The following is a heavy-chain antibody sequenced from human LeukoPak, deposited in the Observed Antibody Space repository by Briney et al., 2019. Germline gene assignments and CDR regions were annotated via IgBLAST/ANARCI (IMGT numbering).Heavy chain of an antibody. V-gene: IGHV3-66*02. J-gene: IGHJ3*02. CDR3: ARRRYYYDSSGQTDAFDI. D-gene: IGHD3-22*01. CDR2: IYSGGST. CDR1: VYTVSSTY. Sequence: GGSLILACATYVYTVSSTYMNSVPQAPGRGLEWDSVIYSGGSTYYADSVEGRFTISRDNYKNTLYLQMNSLRAEDTAVYYCARRRYYYDSSGQTDAFDIWGQGTVVTVSS.